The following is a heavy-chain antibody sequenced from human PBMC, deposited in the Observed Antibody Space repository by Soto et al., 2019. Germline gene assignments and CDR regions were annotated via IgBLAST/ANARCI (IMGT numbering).Heavy chain of an antibody. V-gene: IGHV1-18*01. CDR2: MSTSNGNT. J-gene: IGHJ5*02. CDR1: GYTFTSYD. Sequence: QVQLVQSGAEVKKPGASVKVSCKASGYTFTSYDISWVPQAPGQGLEWMGWMSTSNGNTNYAQKLQGRVTMTTDTSPSTATMELRSRRPDDTAGHFGARDRHWVDPWGQGTLVTVS. CDR3: ARDRHWVDP.